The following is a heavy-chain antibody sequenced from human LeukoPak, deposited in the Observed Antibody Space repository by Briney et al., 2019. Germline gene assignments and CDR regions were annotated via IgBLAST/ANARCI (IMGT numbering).Heavy chain of an antibody. D-gene: IGHD3-22*01. CDR3: ARDFYDTSTYYYVDAFDI. J-gene: IGHJ3*02. CDR1: GGSISRSSYY. V-gene: IGHV4-39*02. CDR2: IYYSGST. Sequence: PSETLSLTCTVSGGSISRSSYYWGWIRQPPGKGLEWIATIYYSGSTYYNPSLKSRVTISADTSKNQFSLKLSSVTAADTAVYYCARDFYDTSTYYYVDAFDIWGQGTMVTVSS.